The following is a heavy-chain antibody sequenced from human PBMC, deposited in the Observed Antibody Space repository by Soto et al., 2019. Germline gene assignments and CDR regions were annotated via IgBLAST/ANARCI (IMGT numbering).Heavy chain of an antibody. V-gene: IGHV3-11*01. D-gene: IGHD6-19*01. Sequence: QVQLVESGGGLVKPGGSLRLSCAASGFTFSDYYMSWIRQAPGKGLEWVSYISSSGSTIYYADSVKGRFTISRDNAKNSLYLQMNSLRAEDTAVYSCASLAVAGTSDAFDIWGQGTMVTVSS. CDR2: ISSSGSTI. CDR3: ASLAVAGTSDAFDI. J-gene: IGHJ3*02. CDR1: GFTFSDYY.